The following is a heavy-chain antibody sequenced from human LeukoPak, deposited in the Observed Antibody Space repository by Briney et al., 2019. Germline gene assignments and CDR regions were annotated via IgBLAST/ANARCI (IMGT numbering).Heavy chain of an antibody. CDR2: IYYSGST. Sequence: SETLSLTCTVSGGSISSSSYYWGWIRQPPGKGLEWIGYIYYSGSTNYNPSLKSRVTISVDTSKNQFPLKLSSVTAADTAVYYCARVGWERLRGFVFDPWGQGTLVTVSS. CDR1: GGSISSSSYY. J-gene: IGHJ5*02. CDR3: ARVGWERLRGFVFDP. V-gene: IGHV4-61*05. D-gene: IGHD1-26*01.